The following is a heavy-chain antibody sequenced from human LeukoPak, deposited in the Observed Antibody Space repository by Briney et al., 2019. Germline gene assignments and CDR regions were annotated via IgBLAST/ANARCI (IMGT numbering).Heavy chain of an antibody. Sequence: PGGSLRLSCAASGFTFSNYGMHWVRQAPGKGLEWVTFIRYDGSNKYYTDSVKGRFTISRDNSKTTLYLQMNSLRAEDTAVYYCARGGPRRPDYWGQGTLVTVSS. J-gene: IGHJ4*02. V-gene: IGHV3-30*02. CDR2: IRYDGSNK. D-gene: IGHD3-10*01. CDR3: ARGGPRRPDY. CDR1: GFTFSNYG.